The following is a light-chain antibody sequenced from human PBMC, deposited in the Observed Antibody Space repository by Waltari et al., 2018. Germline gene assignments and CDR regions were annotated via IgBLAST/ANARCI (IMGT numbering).Light chain of an antibody. CDR1: QIVTTN. Sequence: EIVMTQSPATLSVSPGERATLSCRASQIVTTNLAWYQQKPGQAPRLLIYGASTSATGIPARFSGSGSGTDFTLTINSLQSEDFAVYFCQQYNDWPPRDTFGQGTKLQIK. CDR2: GAS. CDR3: QQYNDWPPRDT. J-gene: IGKJ2*01. V-gene: IGKV3-15*01.